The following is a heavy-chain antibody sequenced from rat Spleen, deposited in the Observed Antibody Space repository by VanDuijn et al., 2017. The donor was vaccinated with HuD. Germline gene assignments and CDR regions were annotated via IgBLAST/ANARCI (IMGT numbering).Heavy chain of an antibody. J-gene: IGHJ4*01. V-gene: IGHV3-3*01. Sequence: VQLQESGPGLVKPSQSLSLTCSVTGYSIASSYRWTWIRKFPGSRLAWMGYINSAGSTNYNPSLKSRISITRDTSKNQFFLQVNSVTTEDTATFYCAKTTVAYYYIMDAWGQGASVTVSS. CDR1: GYSIASSYR. CDR3: AKTTVAYYYIMDA. CDR2: INSAGST. D-gene: IGHD1-3*01.